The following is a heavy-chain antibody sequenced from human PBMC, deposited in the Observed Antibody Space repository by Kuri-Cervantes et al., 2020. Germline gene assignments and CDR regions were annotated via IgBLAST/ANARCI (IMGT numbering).Heavy chain of an antibody. CDR3: AKGDYGDYVLRDAFDI. CDR1: GLTFSSYS. CDR2: ISSSSSYI. D-gene: IGHD4-17*01. J-gene: IGHJ3*02. V-gene: IGHV3-21*01. Sequence: GESLKISCAASGLTFSSYSMNWVRQAPGKGLEWVSSISSSSSYIYYADSVKGRFTISRDNSKNTLYLQMNSLRAEDTAVYYCAKGDYGDYVLRDAFDIWGQGTMVTVSS.